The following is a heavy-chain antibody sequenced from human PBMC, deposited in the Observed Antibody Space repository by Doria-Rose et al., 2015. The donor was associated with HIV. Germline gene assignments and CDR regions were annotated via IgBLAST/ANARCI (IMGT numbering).Heavy chain of an antibody. CDR1: GTFSSYG. V-gene: IGHV1-69*06. CDR3: ARAPAAGVSSYYYYGLDV. D-gene: IGHD6-13*01. CDR2: IIPIYGTT. Sequence: GTFSSYGISWVRQVPGQGLEWMGGIIPIYGTTNYAQKFQGRVTIIADKSTSTAYMELGSLRSDDTAVYYCARAPAAGVSSYYYYGLDVWGQGTPVTV. J-gene: IGHJ6*02.